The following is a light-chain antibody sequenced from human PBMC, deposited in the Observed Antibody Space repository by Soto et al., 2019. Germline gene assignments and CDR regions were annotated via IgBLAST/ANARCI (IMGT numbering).Light chain of an antibody. J-gene: IGLJ2*01. V-gene: IGLV3-1*01. CDR1: KLGDKY. CDR3: QALEV. Sequence: SYELTQPPSVSVSPGQTASITCSGDKLGDKYACWYQQKPGQSPVLVIYQDSKRPSGIPERFSGSNSGNTATLTISGTQAMDEADYYCQALEVFGGGTKVTVL. CDR2: QDS.